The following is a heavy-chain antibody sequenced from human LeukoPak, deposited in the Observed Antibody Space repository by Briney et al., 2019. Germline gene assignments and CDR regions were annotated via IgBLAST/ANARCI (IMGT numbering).Heavy chain of an antibody. V-gene: IGHV3-20*04. Sequence: GGSLRLSCAASGFTFDDYGMSWVRQAPGKGLEWVSGINWNGGSTDYADSVKGRFTISRDNAKNSLYLQMNSLRAEDTAVYYCERRTQQLGYYYYYMDVWGKGTTVTVSS. CDR3: ERRTQQLGYYYYYMDV. D-gene: IGHD6-13*01. CDR2: INWNGGST. J-gene: IGHJ6*03. CDR1: GFTFDDYG.